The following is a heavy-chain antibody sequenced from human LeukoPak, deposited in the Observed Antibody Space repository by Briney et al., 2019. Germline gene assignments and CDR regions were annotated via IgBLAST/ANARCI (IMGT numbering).Heavy chain of an antibody. CDR2: FGPEDGET. V-gene: IGHV1-24*01. J-gene: IGHJ4*02. CDR3: ATSDGFGELRS. CDR1: GYTLTELS. D-gene: IGHD3-10*01. Sequence: ASVKVSCKVSGYTLTELSMHWVRQAPGKGLEWMGGFGPEDGETIYAQKFQGRVTMTEDTSTDTAYMELSSLRSEDKAVYYCATSDGFGELRSWGQGTLVTVSS.